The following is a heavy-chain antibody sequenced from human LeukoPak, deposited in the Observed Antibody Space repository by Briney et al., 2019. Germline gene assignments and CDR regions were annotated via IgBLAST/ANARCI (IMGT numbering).Heavy chain of an antibody. D-gene: IGHD2-8*01. CDR2: ISPNSGGT. V-gene: IGHV1-2*02. CDR1: GYTFTGYY. J-gene: IGHJ4*02. Sequence: ASVTVSCTASGYTFTGYYMHWGRQAPGQGLEWMGWISPNSGGTNYAQKFQGRVTMTRDTSISTAYMELSRLRSDDTAVYYCARVKDIVLMVYAIDYWGQGTLVTVSS. CDR3: ARVKDIVLMVYAIDY.